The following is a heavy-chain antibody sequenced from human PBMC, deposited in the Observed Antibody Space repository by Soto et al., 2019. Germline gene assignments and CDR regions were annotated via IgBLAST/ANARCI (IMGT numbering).Heavy chain of an antibody. D-gene: IGHD1-26*01. CDR3: ARELYSGSYKYYFDY. V-gene: IGHV1-2*04. J-gene: IGHJ4*02. Sequence: ASVKVSCKASGYTFTGYYMHWVRQAPGQGLEWMGWINPNSGGTNYAQKFQGWVTMTRDTSISTAYMELSRLRSDDTAVYYCARELYSGSYKYYFDYWGQGTLVTVSS. CDR1: GYTFTGYY. CDR2: INPNSGGT.